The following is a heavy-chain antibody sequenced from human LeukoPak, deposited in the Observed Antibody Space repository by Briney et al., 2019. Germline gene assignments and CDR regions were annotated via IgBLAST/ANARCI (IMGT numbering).Heavy chain of an antibody. CDR2: ISGSGGST. J-gene: IGHJ4*02. D-gene: IGHD4-17*01. V-gene: IGHV3-23*01. Sequence: GGSLRLSCAASGFTLSSYAMSWVRQAPGKGLEWVSAISGSGGSTYYADSAKGRFTISRDNSKNTLYLQMNSLRAEDTAVYYCAKSPGDYVSLFDYWGQGTLVTVSS. CDR3: AKSPGDYVSLFDY. CDR1: GFTLSSYA.